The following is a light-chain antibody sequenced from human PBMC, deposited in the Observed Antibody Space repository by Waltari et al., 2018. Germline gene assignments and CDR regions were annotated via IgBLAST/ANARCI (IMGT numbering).Light chain of an antibody. V-gene: IGLV4-69*01. Sequence: QLVLTQPPSASASLGASVKLTCTLSSGHSSNAIAWHQQQPEKGPRYLMKVNSDGSHNKGDGLPDRFSGSSSGAERYLTISRLRSEDEADYYCQTWGTGILVFGTGTKVTVL. J-gene: IGLJ1*01. CDR1: SGHSSNA. CDR2: VNSDGSH. CDR3: QTWGTGILV.